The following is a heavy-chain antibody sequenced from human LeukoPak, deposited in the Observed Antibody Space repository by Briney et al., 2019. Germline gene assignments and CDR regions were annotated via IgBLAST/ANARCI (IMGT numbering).Heavy chain of an antibody. Sequence: GGSLRLSCAASGFTFSSYGMHWVRPAPGKGLEWVAFIRYDGSNKYYADSVKGRFTISRDNSKNTLYLQMNSLRAEDTAVYYCAKARGQWLVDFDYWGQGTLVTVSS. CDR3: AKARGQWLVDFDY. CDR1: GFTFSSYG. CDR2: IRYDGSNK. J-gene: IGHJ4*02. V-gene: IGHV3-30*02. D-gene: IGHD6-19*01.